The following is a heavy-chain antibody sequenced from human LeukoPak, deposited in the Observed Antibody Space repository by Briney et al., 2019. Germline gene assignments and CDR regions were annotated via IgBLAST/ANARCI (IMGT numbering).Heavy chain of an antibody. CDR2: MNPNSGNT. CDR1: GYTFTSYD. V-gene: IGHV1-8*01. Sequence: GASVKVSCKASGYTFTSYDINWVRQATGQGLEWMGWMNPNSGNTGYAQKFQGRVTMTRNTSISTAYMELSSLRSEDTAVYYCARGITYYDFWSGYYRGDYYYYCMDVWGKGTTVTVSS. J-gene: IGHJ6*03. CDR3: ARGITYYDFWSGYYRGDYYYYCMDV. D-gene: IGHD3-3*01.